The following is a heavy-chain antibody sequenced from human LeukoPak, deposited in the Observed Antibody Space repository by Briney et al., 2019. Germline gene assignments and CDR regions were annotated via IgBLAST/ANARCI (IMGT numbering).Heavy chain of an antibody. CDR2: ISADSGRT. CDR3: ARDVMYACDY. Sequence: ASVKVSRKPSLHTLPINVICWVRQAPRQGREGMGWISADSGRTQSAQNFQGRITMTRETSTTTAYMELGSMRSDETALYYCARDVMYACDYWGQGTLVTVYS. J-gene: IGHJ4*02. D-gene: IGHD2-8*01. CDR1: LHTLPINV. V-gene: IGHV1-18*01.